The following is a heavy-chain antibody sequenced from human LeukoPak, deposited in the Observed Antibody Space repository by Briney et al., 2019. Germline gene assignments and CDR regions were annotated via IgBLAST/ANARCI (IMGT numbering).Heavy chain of an antibody. CDR3: ARDSRSSSRYFDY. CDR1: GFTFSSYA. D-gene: IGHD6-6*01. V-gene: IGHV3-30*01. Sequence: SGGSLRLSCAASGFTFSSYAMHWVRQAPGKGLEWVAVISYDGSSKYYADSVKGRFTISRDNSKNTLYLQMNSLRAEDTAVYYCARDSRSSSRYFDYWGQGTLVTVSS. CDR2: ISYDGSSK. J-gene: IGHJ4*02.